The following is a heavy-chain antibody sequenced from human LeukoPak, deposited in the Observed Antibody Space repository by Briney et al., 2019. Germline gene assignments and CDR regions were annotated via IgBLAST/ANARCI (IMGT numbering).Heavy chain of an antibody. D-gene: IGHD4-17*01. CDR1: GFTFSSYS. CDR2: ISSSSSTI. Sequence: PGGSLRLSCAASGFTFSSYSMNWVRQAPGKGLEWVSYISSSSSTIYYADSVKGRFTISRDNAKNPLYLQMTSLRAEDTAVYYCARGTVTTVSYYYYYMDVWGKGTTVTVSS. V-gene: IGHV3-48*01. CDR3: ARGTVTTVSYYYYYMDV. J-gene: IGHJ6*03.